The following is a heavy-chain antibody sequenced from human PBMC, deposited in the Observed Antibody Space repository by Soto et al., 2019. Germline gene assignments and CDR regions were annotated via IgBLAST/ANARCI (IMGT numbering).Heavy chain of an antibody. CDR1: AFTFSNYA. J-gene: IGHJ3*01. Sequence: EMQLVESGGALVKPAGALRPSCAASAFTFSNYARNWVRQAPGKGLEWVSSISSGSSFISYADSVKGRFTISRDNANKSLHLEMNSLRAEDTALYYCAREGVPNYDYWSGDASDLWGHGTMVTVSS. D-gene: IGHD3-3*01. V-gene: IGHV3-21*01. CDR2: ISSGSSFI. CDR3: AREGVPNYDYWSGDASDL.